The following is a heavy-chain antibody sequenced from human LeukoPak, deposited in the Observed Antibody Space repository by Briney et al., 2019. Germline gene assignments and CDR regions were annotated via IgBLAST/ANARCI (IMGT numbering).Heavy chain of an antibody. CDR3: ARSGTYQHSSSYDY. CDR1: GESFKDYY. J-gene: IGHJ4*02. V-gene: IGHV4-34*01. D-gene: IGHD6-13*01. CDR2: INHSGSS. Sequence: KPSETLSLTCAVYGESFKDYYWNWIRQPPGKRLEWIGEINHSGSSNYNPSLKSRVTISVDTSKNQFSLKLSSVTAADTAVYYCARSGTYQHSSSYDYWGQGTLVTVSS.